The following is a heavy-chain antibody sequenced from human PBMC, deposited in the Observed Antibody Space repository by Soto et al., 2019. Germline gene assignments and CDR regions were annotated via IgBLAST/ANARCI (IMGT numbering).Heavy chain of an antibody. CDR2: IIPITDTP. CDR3: ARGNKGPGHYGPGSQGWYGP. J-gene: IGHJ5*02. CDR1: GGTFSSHA. D-gene: IGHD3-10*01. Sequence: QVQLVQSGAEVKKPGSSVKVSCKASGGTFSSHAINWLRQAPGQGLEWMGVIIPITDTPNNAEKFHGRVTITADKATTTVYMELSSLTLEDTAMYYCARGNKGPGHYGPGSQGWYGPWGQGTLVTVSS. V-gene: IGHV1-69*06.